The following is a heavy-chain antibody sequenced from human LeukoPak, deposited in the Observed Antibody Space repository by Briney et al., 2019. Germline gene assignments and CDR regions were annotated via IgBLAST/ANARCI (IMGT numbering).Heavy chain of an antibody. Sequence: GGSLRLSCAASGFTFSSYGMHWVRQAPGKGLEWVAFIRYDGSNKYYADSVKGRFTISRDNAKNSLYLQMNSLRAEDTAIYYCARDYLDYQSTGSYNADWGQGTLVTVSS. CDR1: GFTFSSYG. D-gene: IGHD3-22*01. V-gene: IGHV3-30*02. CDR3: ARDYLDYQSTGSYNAD. CDR2: IRYDGSNK. J-gene: IGHJ4*02.